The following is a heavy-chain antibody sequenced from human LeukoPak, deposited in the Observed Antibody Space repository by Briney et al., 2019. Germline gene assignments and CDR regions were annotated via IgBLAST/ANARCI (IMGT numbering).Heavy chain of an antibody. J-gene: IGHJ3*02. Sequence: PSETLSLTCTISGYSITSGYYWGWIRQPPGKGLECIGSVYHSGDTYYNPSLKSRVTISVDTSENQFSLKLTSVTAADTALYFCARHSRRCSSTTCYTDAFDIWGPGTVVTVSS. V-gene: IGHV4-38-2*02. CDR1: GYSITSGYY. CDR2: VYHSGDT. CDR3: ARHSRRCSSTTCYTDAFDI. D-gene: IGHD2-2*02.